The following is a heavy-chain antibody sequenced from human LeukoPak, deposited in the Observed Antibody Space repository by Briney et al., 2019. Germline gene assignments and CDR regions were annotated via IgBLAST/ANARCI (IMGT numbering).Heavy chain of an antibody. J-gene: IGHJ6*04. V-gene: IGHV3-33*06. CDR2: IGYDGSNK. Sequence: GESLRLSCAAYGFTFSTYGMHWVRQAPGKGLEWVAVIGYDGSNKYYADSVKGRFTISRDNSKNTLYLHMSSLRDEDTAVYYCEKDLEQLLWFGGLDVWGKGTTLTVSS. CDR1: GFTFSTYG. CDR3: EKDLEQLLWFGGLDV. D-gene: IGHD3-10*01.